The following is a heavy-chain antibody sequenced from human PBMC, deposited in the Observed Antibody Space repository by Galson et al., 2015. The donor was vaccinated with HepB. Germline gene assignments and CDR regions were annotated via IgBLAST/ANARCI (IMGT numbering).Heavy chain of an antibody. D-gene: IGHD6-19*01. Sequence: SLRLSCAASGFTFSSYSMSWVRQAPGKGLEWVSSISSSSSYIYYADSVKGRFTISRDNAKNSLYLQMNSLRAEDTAVYYCARGDRIAVAGKTDNNYSYYGMDVWGQGTTVTVSS. CDR2: ISSSSSYI. V-gene: IGHV3-21*01. CDR3: ARGDRIAVAGKTDNNYSYYGMDV. CDR1: GFTFSSYS. J-gene: IGHJ6*02.